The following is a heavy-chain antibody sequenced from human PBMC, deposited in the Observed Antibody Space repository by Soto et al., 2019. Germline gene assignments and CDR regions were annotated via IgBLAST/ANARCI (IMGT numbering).Heavy chain of an antibody. V-gene: IGHV3-30*18. CDR1: GFSFSNFG. D-gene: IGHD6-13*01. CDR3: AKDMVRAAAGTFDY. Sequence: QVQLVESGGGVVQPGTSLRLSCAASGFSFSNFGMDWVRQAPGKGLEWVAVISYDGSDKYYADSVKGRFTISTDNSTNTVYQQMNSLRAEDRAVYYCAKDMVRAAAGTFDYWGQGTLVTVSS. CDR2: ISYDGSDK. J-gene: IGHJ4*02.